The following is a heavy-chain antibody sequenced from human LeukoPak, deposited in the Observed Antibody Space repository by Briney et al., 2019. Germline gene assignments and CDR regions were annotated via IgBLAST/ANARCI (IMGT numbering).Heavy chain of an antibody. D-gene: IGHD7-27*01. J-gene: IGHJ4*02. V-gene: IGHV4-39*07. CDR1: GGSISSGSYY. CDR2: INHSGST. Sequence: EPSETLSLTCTVSGGSISSGSYYWSWIRQPPEKGLEWIGEINHSGSTNYNPSLKSRVTISVDTSKNQFSLKLTSVTAADTAVYYCASNTGTVFDYWGQGALVTVSS. CDR3: ASNTGTVFDY.